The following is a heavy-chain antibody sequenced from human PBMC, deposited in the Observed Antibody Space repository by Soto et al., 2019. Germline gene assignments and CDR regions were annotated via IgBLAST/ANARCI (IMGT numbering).Heavy chain of an antibody. CDR1: GFAFNNYA. V-gene: IGHV3-23*04. D-gene: IGHD2-2*01. J-gene: IGHJ6*02. Sequence: VHLVGSGGGLIQPGGSLRLSCAASGFAFNNYAMSWVRQVPGKGLEWVSAISGGGGSTFYADSVKGRFTISRDNSKNTLSLQMNSLRAEDTAVYYCTTDSSSWAYYYYYGMDVWGQGTTVTVSS. CDR3: TTDSSSWAYYYYYGMDV. CDR2: ISGGGGST.